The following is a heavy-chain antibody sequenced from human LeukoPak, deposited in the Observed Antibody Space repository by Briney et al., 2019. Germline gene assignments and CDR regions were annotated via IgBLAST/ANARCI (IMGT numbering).Heavy chain of an antibody. J-gene: IGHJ3*01. D-gene: IGHD1-26*01. V-gene: IGHV3-23*01. CDR2: ISGSGGST. CDR3: AKDRGSSGSSTFDF. Sequence: GGSLRLSCAASGFIFDDYAMHWVRQAPGKGLEWVSGISGSGGSTFFADSVKGRFTISRDSSKNTLNLQMNSLRAEDTAVYYCAKDRGSSGSSTFDFWGQGTMVTVSS. CDR1: GFIFDDYA.